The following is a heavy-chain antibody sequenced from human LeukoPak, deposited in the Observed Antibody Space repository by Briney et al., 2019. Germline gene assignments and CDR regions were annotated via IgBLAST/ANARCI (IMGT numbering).Heavy chain of an antibody. J-gene: IGHJ3*02. Sequence: GGSLRLSCTASGFTFSSYGMDWVRQAPGKGLEWVSVISGSGGSTYYAESVKGRFTISRDNSENKLYLQMNSLRAEDTAVYYCARGGFGPSDALDIWGQGTMVTVSS. CDR1: GFTFSSYG. CDR2: ISGSGGST. CDR3: ARGGFGPSDALDI. V-gene: IGHV3-23*01. D-gene: IGHD3-10*01.